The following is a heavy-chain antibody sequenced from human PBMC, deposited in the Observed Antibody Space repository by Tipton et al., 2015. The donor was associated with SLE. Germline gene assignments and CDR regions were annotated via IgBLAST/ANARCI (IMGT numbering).Heavy chain of an antibody. CDR3: ARDFPRDRGQGAFDI. CDR1: GFTVSSNY. J-gene: IGHJ3*02. D-gene: IGHD3-10*01. CDR2: IYSGGST. Sequence: GSLRLSCAASGFTVSSNYMSWVRQAPGKGLEWVSVIYSGGSTYYADSVKGRFTISRDNSKNTLYLQMNSLRAEDTAVYYCARDFPRDRGQGAFDIWGQGTMVTVSS. V-gene: IGHV3-53*01.